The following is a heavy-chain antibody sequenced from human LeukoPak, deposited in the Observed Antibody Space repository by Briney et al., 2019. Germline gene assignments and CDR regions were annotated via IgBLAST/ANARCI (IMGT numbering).Heavy chain of an antibody. Sequence: PSETLSLTCTVSGGSISSYYWSWIRQPAGKGLEWIGRIYTSGSTNYNPSLKSRVTMSVDTSKNQFSLKLSSVTAADTAVYYCARESAAPGFGVYYYYGMDVWGQGTTVTVS. V-gene: IGHV4-4*07. CDR2: IYTSGST. D-gene: IGHD3-3*01. CDR3: ARESAAPGFGVYYYYGMDV. CDR1: GGSISSYY. J-gene: IGHJ6*02.